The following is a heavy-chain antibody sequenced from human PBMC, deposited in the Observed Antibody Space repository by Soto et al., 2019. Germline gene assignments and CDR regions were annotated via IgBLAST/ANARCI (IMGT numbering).Heavy chain of an antibody. Sequence: SETLSVTCAVTSGAISSRNWWRWVRQPPGKGLEWIGEIYHSGSTNYNPSLKSRVTISVDKSKNQFSLKLSSVTAADTAVYYCASKFGELLADAFDIWGQGTMVT. J-gene: IGHJ3*02. CDR3: ASKFGELLADAFDI. D-gene: IGHD3-10*01. CDR1: SGAISSRNW. V-gene: IGHV4-4*02. CDR2: IYHSGST.